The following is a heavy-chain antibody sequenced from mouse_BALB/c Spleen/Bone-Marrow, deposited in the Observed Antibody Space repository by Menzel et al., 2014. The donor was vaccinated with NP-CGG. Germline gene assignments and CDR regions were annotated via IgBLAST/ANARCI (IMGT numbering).Heavy chain of an antibody. CDR1: GYTFTSYT. D-gene: IGHD2-1*01. V-gene: IGHV1-4*01. J-gene: IGHJ3*01. Sequence: QVQLQQSGAELARPGASVKMSSKASGYTFTSYTMHWVKQRPGQGLEWIGYINPSSGYTNYNQKFKDKATLTADKSSSTAYMQLSSLTSEDSAVYYCARESYGNWFAYWGQGTLVTVSA. CDR2: INPSSGYT. CDR3: ARESYGNWFAY.